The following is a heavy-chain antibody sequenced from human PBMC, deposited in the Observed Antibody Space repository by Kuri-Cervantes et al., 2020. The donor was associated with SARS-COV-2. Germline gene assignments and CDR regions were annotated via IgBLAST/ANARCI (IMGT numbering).Heavy chain of an antibody. CDR3: ARGTGWLVVTATVTPMDFDY. CDR1: GFTFSGHW. J-gene: IGHJ4*02. CDR2: INPDGSYT. V-gene: IGHV3-74*01. Sequence: GESLKISCAASGFTFSGHWIHWVRQAPGKGLVWVSRINPDGSYTNNADSVKGRFTISRDNSKNTLYLQMNSLRTEDTAVYYWARGTGWLVVTATVTPMDFDYWGQATLVTVSS. D-gene: IGHD2-21*02.